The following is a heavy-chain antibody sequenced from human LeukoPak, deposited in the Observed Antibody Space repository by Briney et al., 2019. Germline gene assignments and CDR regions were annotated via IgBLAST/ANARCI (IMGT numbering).Heavy chain of an antibody. CDR2: INSDGINT. CDR1: GFTFSTYS. J-gene: IGHJ5*02. V-gene: IGHV3-74*01. Sequence: GGSLRLSCAASGFTFSTYSMNWARQAPGKGLVWVSRINSDGINTSYADSVKGRFTISRDNAKNTLNLQMNSLRAEDTAVYYCARDLGQYYDTSDNWFDPWGQGTLVTVSS. D-gene: IGHD3-22*01. CDR3: ARDLGQYYDTSDNWFDP.